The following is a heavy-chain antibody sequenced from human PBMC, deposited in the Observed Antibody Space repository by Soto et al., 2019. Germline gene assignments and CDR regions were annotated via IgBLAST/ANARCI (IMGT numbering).Heavy chain of an antibody. Sequence: SETLSLSCTVSAASFSKYYWTWIRQPPGKGLEWIGYIYFNGNTKYNPSLEGRLTISIDTSKKEFSLKLTSVTAADAAVYYCASVTFGGIVLAHWGQGTLVTVSS. V-gene: IGHV4-59*01. CDR2: IYFNGNT. D-gene: IGHD3-16*01. CDR1: AASFSKYY. CDR3: ASVTFGGIVLAH. J-gene: IGHJ4*02.